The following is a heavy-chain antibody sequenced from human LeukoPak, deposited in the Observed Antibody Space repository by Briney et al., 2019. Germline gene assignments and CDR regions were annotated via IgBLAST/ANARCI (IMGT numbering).Heavy chain of an antibody. Sequence: PGGSLRLSCAASGFTFSDYYMSWIRQAPGKGLEWVSYISSSGSTIYYADSVKGRFTISRDNAENSLYLQMNSLRAEDTAVYYCARRIVVVPAAMSGAFDYFDYWGQGTLVTVSS. CDR2: ISSSGSTI. D-gene: IGHD2-2*01. CDR1: GFTFSDYY. CDR3: ARRIVVVPAAMSGAFDYFDY. J-gene: IGHJ4*02. V-gene: IGHV3-11*04.